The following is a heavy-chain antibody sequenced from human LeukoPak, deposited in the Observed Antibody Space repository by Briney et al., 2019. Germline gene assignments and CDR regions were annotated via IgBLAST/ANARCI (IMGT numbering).Heavy chain of an antibody. Sequence: ASVKVSCKASGYTFTGYYMHWVRQAPGQGLEWMGWINPNSGGTNYAQKFQGRATMTRDTSIGTAYMELSRLGSDDTAVYYCARGSIAVAGDYFDYWGQGTLVTVSS. CDR3: ARGSIAVAGDYFDY. J-gene: IGHJ4*02. V-gene: IGHV1-2*02. CDR1: GYTFTGYY. D-gene: IGHD6-19*01. CDR2: INPNSGGT.